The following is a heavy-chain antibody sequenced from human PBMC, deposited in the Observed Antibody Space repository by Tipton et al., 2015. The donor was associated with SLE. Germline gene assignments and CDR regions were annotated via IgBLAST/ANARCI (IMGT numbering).Heavy chain of an antibody. CDR3: ARGSIFGL. CDR2: INHSGST. CDR1: GGSFSGYY. Sequence: TLSLTCAVYGGSFSGYYWSWIRQPPGEGLEWIGEINHSGSTNYNPSLKSRVTISVDTSKNQFSLKLSSVTAADTAVYYCARGSIFGLWGQGTMVTVSS. V-gene: IGHV4-34*01. J-gene: IGHJ3*01.